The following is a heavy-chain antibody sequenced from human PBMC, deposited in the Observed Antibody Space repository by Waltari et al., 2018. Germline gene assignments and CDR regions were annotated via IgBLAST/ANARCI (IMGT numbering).Heavy chain of an antibody. V-gene: IGHV5-51*01. D-gene: IGHD6-13*01. Sequence: EVQLVQSGAEIRKPGESLKISCKASGYTFTSYWIAWVRQMPGKGLEWMGAIYPGDSDTRYSPSFQGQVSFAADKSSTTAYLQWSSLKASDTAMYYCARCRAAAGSSAFDSWGQGTLITVPS. CDR1: GYTFTSYW. J-gene: IGHJ4*02. CDR3: ARCRAAAGSSAFDS. CDR2: IYPGDSDT.